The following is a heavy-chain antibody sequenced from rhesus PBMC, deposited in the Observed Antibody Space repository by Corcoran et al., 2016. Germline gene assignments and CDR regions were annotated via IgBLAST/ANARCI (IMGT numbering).Heavy chain of an antibody. J-gene: IGHJ4*01. V-gene: IGHV4-57*01. CDR3: ARDPHALVVAGTFDY. CDR2: IAGIGGPT. CDR1: GGSVSSSNW. Sequence: QLQLQESGPGLVKPSETLSLTCAVSGGSVSSSNWWSWIRQPPGKGLEWIGRIAGIGGPTSYNPSLTSRVTISTDTSKNQFSLKLSSVTAADPAVYYCARDPHALVVAGTFDYWGQGVLVTVSS. D-gene: IGHD2-39*02.